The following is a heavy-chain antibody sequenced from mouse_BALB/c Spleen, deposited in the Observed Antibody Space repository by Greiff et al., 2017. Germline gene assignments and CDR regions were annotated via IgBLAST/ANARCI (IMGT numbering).Heavy chain of an antibody. CDR3: ARHYYRYDVDY. D-gene: IGHD2-14*01. J-gene: IGHJ2*01. CDR1: GFAFSSYD. Sequence: VQLQQSGGGLVKPGGSLKLSCAASGFAFSSYDMSWVRQTPEKRLEWVAYISSGGGSTYYPDTVKGRFTISRDNAKNTLYLQMSSLKSEDTAMYYCARHYYRYDVDYWGQGTTLTVAS. CDR2: ISSGGGST. V-gene: IGHV5-12-1*01.